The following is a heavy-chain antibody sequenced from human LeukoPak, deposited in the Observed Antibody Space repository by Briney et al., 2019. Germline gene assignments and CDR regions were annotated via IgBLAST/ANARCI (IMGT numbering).Heavy chain of an antibody. CDR2: MNPNSGNT. CDR1: GYTFTSYD. CDR3: ARASYYYDSSGYYALDYFDY. J-gene: IGHJ4*02. D-gene: IGHD3-22*01. V-gene: IGHV1-8*01. Sequence: ASVKVSCKASGYTFTSYDINWVRQATGQGREWMGWMNPNSGNTGYAQKFQGRVTMTRNTSISTAYMELSSLRSEDTAVYYCARASYYYDSSGYYALDYFDYWGQGTLVTVSS.